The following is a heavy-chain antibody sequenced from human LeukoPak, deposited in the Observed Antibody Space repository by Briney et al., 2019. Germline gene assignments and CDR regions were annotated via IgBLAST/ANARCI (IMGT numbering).Heavy chain of an antibody. D-gene: IGHD2-2*01. V-gene: IGHV3-23*01. CDR2: ISSSGVGT. Sequence: GGSLRLSCAASGFTFSSYGMNWVRQAPGKGLEWVSGISSSGVGTYYADSVKGRFTISRDNSKNTLYLQMNTLRAEDKAVYYCAKEKETGYCSTTSCYGGHWGQGALVTVSS. CDR1: GFTFSSYG. J-gene: IGHJ4*02. CDR3: AKEKETGYCSTTSCYGGH.